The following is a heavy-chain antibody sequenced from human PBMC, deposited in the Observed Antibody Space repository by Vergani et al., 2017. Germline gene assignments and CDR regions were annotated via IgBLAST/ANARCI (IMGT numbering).Heavy chain of an antibody. V-gene: IGHV3-9*01. CDR3: ARMGGYDEGDAFRIGYFDS. CDR2: ISWNSGSI. CDR1: GFTFDDYA. D-gene: IGHD3-22*01. J-gene: IGHJ4*02. Sequence: EVQLVESGGGLVPPGRSLRLSCAASGFTFDDYAMYWVRQAPGKGLEWVSGISWNSGSIGYADSVKGRFTISRDNAKNSLYLQMNSLRAEDTAMYYCARMGGYDEGDAFRIGYFDSWGPGILVTVSS.